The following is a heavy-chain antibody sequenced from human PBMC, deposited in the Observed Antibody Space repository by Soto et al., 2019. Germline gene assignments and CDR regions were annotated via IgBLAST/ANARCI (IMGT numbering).Heavy chain of an antibody. D-gene: IGHD5-12*01. V-gene: IGHV5-51*01. J-gene: IGHJ6*02. CDR1: GYSFSNYW. CDR2: INGGDSDT. CDR3: ARQSGMDV. Sequence: GESLKISCKGSGYSFSNYWSAWVRQMPGKGLEWMGIINGGDSDTRYSPSFQGQVIISADKSIRTAYLQWSSLKASDTAIYYCARQSGMDVWGQGTTVTVSS.